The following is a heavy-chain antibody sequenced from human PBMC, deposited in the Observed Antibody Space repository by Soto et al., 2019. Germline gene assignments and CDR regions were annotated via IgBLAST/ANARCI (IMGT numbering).Heavy chain of an antibody. Sequence: PGGTLGLSCAASGFTFSNYWMSWVRQAPGKGLEWVANIKQDGSEKYYVDSVKGRFTISRDNAKNSLFLQMNSLRVEATAVYYCATRPHYSDRTGYRGVSDYRGQGT. V-gene: IGHV3-7*01. J-gene: IGHJ4*02. D-gene: IGHD3-22*01. CDR2: IKQDGSEK. CDR1: GFTFSNYW. CDR3: ATRPHYSDRTGYRGVSDY.